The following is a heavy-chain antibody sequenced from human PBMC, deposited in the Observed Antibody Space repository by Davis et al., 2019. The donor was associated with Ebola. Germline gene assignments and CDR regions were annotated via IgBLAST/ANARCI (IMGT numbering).Heavy chain of an antibody. J-gene: IGHJ4*02. Sequence: SVKVSCKASGGTFSSYAISWVRQAPGQGLEWMGGIIPIFGTANYAQKFQGRVTITADESTSTAYMELSSLRSEDTAVYYCARDPGGRLRLTGLYYFDYWGQGTLVTVSS. CDR2: IIPIFGTA. CDR1: GGTFSSYA. V-gene: IGHV1-69*13. CDR3: ARDPGGRLRLTGLYYFDY. D-gene: IGHD5-12*01.